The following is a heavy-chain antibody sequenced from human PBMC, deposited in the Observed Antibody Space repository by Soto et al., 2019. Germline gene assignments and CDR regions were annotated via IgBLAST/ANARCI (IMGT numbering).Heavy chain of an antibody. D-gene: IGHD2-2*01. CDR2: IWYDGSNK. CDR3: ARDGPDIVVVPADIPTLYYGMDV. V-gene: IGHV3-33*01. J-gene: IGHJ6*02. Sequence: GGSLRLSCAASGFTFSSYGMHWVRQAPGKGLEWVAVIWYDGSNKYYADSVKGRFTISRDNSKNTLYLQMNSLRAEDTAVYYCARDGPDIVVVPADIPTLYYGMDVWGQGTPVTVYS. CDR1: GFTFSSYG.